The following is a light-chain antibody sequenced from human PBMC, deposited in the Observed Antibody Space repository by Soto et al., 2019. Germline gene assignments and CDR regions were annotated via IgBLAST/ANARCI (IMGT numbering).Light chain of an antibody. CDR3: QKYNRAPWT. Sequence: TQMTQPPSSLSASVGDRVTITCRASHDISTFLAWYQQKAGKVPKLLIYSASTLQSGVPSRFSGSGSGTDFTPTISSLQPEDVATYYCQKYNRAPWTFGQGTKVDI. CDR1: HDISTF. J-gene: IGKJ1*01. V-gene: IGKV1-27*01. CDR2: SAS.